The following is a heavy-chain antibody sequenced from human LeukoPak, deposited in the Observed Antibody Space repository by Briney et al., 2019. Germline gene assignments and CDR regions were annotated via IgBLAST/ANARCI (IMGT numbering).Heavy chain of an antibody. CDR1: GVSISSSSYY. CDR3: ASLFRYFDWLLWPPGGPGLTDY. D-gene: IGHD3-9*01. CDR2: IYYSGST. Sequence: PSETLSLTCTVSGVSISSSSYYWGWIRQPPGKGLEWIGSIYYSGSTYYNPSLKSRVTISVDTSKNQFSLKLSSVTAADTAVYYCASLFRYFDWLLWPPGGPGLTDYWGQGTLVTVSS. J-gene: IGHJ4*02. V-gene: IGHV4-39*01.